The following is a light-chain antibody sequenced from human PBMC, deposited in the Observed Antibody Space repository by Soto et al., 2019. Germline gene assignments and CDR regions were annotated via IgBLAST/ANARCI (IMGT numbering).Light chain of an antibody. J-gene: IGLJ2*01. CDR3: QAWDSIVV. CDR1: KLGDKY. V-gene: IGLV3-1*01. Sequence: SYELTQPPSVSVSPGQTASITCSGDKLGDKYARWYQQKPGQSPVPVIYQDSKRPSGIPERFSGSNSGNTATLTISGTQAMDEADYYCQAWDSIVVFGGGTKLTVL. CDR2: QDS.